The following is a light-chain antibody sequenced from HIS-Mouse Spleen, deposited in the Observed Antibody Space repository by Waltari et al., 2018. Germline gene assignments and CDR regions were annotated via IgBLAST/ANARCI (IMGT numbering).Light chain of an antibody. CDR2: GAS. CDR3: QQYGNSPRT. Sequence: ETVLTPSPGTPSSSPGQRATPPCRASQSVSSSYLAWYQQKPGQAPRLLIYGASSRATGIPDRFSGSGSGTDFTLTISRLEPEDFAVYYCQQYGNSPRTFGQGTKVEIK. V-gene: IGKV3-20*01. CDR1: QSVSSSY. J-gene: IGKJ1*01.